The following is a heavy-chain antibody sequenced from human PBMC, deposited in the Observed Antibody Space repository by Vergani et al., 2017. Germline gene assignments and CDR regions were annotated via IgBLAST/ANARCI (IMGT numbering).Heavy chain of an antibody. CDR3: ARDSLAVVRAAXGDGGYYYYYYMDV. CDR2: IYTSGST. J-gene: IGHJ6*03. D-gene: IGHD6-13*01. CDR1: GGSISSYY. V-gene: IGHV4-4*07. Sequence: QVQLQESGPGLVKPSETLPLTCTVSGGSISSYYWSWIRQPAGKGLEWIGRIYTSGSTNYNPALKSRVTMSVDTSKNQFSLKLSSVTAADTAVDYCARDSLAVVRAAXGDGGYYYYYYMDVWGKGTTVTVSS.